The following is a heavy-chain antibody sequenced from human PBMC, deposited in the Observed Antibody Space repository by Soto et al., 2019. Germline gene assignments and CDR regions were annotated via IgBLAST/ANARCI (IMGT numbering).Heavy chain of an antibody. D-gene: IGHD3-9*01. Sequence: QVQLVQSGAEVKKPGASVKVSCKASGYTFTSYAMHWVRQAPGQRLEWMGWINAGNGNTKYSQKFQGRVTITRDTSASTAYMELSSLRSEDTAVYYCARAHYDILTGYYSGAFDIWGQGTMVTVSS. J-gene: IGHJ3*02. CDR1: GYTFTSYA. V-gene: IGHV1-3*01. CDR2: INAGNGNT. CDR3: ARAHYDILTGYYSGAFDI.